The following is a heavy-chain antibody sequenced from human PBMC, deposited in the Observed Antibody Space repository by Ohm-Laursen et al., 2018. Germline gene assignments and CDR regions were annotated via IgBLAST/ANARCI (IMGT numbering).Heavy chain of an antibody. CDR3: TTAPYSGYDNYYYGMDV. D-gene: IGHD5-12*01. J-gene: IGHJ6*02. CDR2: IKSKTDGGTT. V-gene: IGHV3-15*01. Sequence: SLRLSCAASGFTFSNAWMSWVRQAPGKGLEWVGRIKSKTDGGTTDYAAPVKGRFTISRDDSKNTLYLQMNSLKTEDTAVYYCTTAPYSGYDNYYYGMDVWSQGTTVTVSS. CDR1: GFTFSNAW.